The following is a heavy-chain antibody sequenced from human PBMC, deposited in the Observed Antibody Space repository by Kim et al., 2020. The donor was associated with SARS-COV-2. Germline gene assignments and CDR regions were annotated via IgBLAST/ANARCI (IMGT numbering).Heavy chain of an antibody. J-gene: IGHJ6*02. V-gene: IGHV4-34*01. Sequence: SETLSLTCAVYGGSFSGYYWSWIRQPPGKGLEWIGEINHSGSTNYNPSLKSRVTISVDTSKNQFSLKLSSVTAADTAVYYCARATFVVVPAAHGMDVWGQGTTVTVSS. CDR3: ARATFVVVPAAHGMDV. CDR1: GGSFSGYY. D-gene: IGHD2-2*01. CDR2: INHSGST.